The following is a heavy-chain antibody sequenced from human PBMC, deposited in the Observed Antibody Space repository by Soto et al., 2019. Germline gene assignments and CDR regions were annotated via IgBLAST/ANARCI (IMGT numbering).Heavy chain of an antibody. CDR1: GYSFTSYW. D-gene: IGHD1-26*01. CDR3: ARIAEWELPSAFDI. V-gene: IGHV5-10-1*01. Sequence: PGASLKISCKGSGYSFTSYWISWVRQMPGKGLEWMGRIDPSDSYTNYSPSFQGHVTISADKSISTAYLQWSSLKASDTAMYYCARIAEWELPSAFDIWGQGTMVTVSS. CDR2: IDPSDSYT. J-gene: IGHJ3*02.